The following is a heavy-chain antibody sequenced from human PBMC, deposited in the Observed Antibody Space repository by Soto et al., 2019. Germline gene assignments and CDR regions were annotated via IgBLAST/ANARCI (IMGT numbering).Heavy chain of an antibody. V-gene: IGHV1-69*13. J-gene: IGHJ6*02. CDR3: TAAAAGTVRLYYYYGMDV. D-gene: IGHD6-13*01. CDR2: IFPIFGTS. Sequence: SVKVSCKASGGTFSSYAISWVRQAPGQGLVLIVWIFPIFGTSNYVQKFQGRVTITADESTSTAYMELSSLRSEDTAVYYCTAAAAGTVRLYYYYGMDVWGQGTTVTVSS. CDR1: GGTFSSYA.